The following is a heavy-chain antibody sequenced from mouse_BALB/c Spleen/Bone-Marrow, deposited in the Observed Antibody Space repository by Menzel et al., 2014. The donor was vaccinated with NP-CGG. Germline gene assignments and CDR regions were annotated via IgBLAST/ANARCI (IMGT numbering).Heavy chain of an antibody. CDR2: INSNGGSA. CDR1: GFTFSSYY. V-gene: IGHV5-6-2*01. J-gene: IGHJ2*01. CDR3: ARHGGFGNYFDY. Sequence: DVKLQESGGGLVKLGGSLKLSCAASGFTFSSYYMSWVRQTPEKRLELVAAINSNGGSAYYPDTVKGRFTISRDNAKNTLFLQMSSLKSEDTALYYCARHGGFGNYFDYWGQGTTLTVSS. D-gene: IGHD1-1*02.